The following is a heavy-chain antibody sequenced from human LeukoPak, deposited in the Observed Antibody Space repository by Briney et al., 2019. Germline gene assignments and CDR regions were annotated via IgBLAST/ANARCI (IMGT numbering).Heavy chain of an antibody. Sequence: GASVKVSCKASGYTFTSYYMHWLRQAPGHGLEWMGIINPSGASTSYAQKFQGRVTMTRDTSTSTVYMELSSLRSEDTAVYYCARPIGEIAAAGKGDMDYWGQGTLVTVSS. D-gene: IGHD6-13*01. V-gene: IGHV1-46*01. CDR1: GYTFTSYY. CDR2: INPSGAST. J-gene: IGHJ4*02. CDR3: ARPIGEIAAAGKGDMDY.